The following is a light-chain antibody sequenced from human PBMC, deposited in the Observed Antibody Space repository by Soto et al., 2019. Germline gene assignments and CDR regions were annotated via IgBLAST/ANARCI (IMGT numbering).Light chain of an antibody. CDR1: QSVSSSY. J-gene: IGKJ1*01. V-gene: IGKV3-20*01. CDR2: GAS. Sequence: ILLTQSPGTLSLSPGERATLSCRASQSVSSSYLAWYQQKPGQAPRLLIHGASSRATGIPDRFSGSGSGTDFTLTISRLEPEDFAVYSCQQYNNWPITFGHGTKVDIK. CDR3: QQYNNWPIT.